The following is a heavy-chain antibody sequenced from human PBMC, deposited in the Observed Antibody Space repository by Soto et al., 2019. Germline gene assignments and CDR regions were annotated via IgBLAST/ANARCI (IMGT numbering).Heavy chain of an antibody. CDR3: ARSRAIWTDAFDI. J-gene: IGHJ3*02. D-gene: IGHD3-3*01. Sequence: ASVKVSCKASGYTFTSYDINWVRQATGQGLEWMGWINPNSGGTNYAQKFQGWVTMTRDTSISTAYMELSRLRSDDTAVYYCARSRAIWTDAFDIWGQGTMVTVSS. CDR2: INPNSGGT. CDR1: GYTFTSYD. V-gene: IGHV1-2*04.